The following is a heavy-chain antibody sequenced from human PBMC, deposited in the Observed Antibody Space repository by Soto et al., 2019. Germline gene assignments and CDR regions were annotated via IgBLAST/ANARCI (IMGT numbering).Heavy chain of an antibody. Sequence: SETLSLTCTVSGDSIISSDFYWGWVRQPPGKGLEWIGSIFYLGSSYYNPSLKSRVTMSVDTSKNQFSLRLRSVTAADTALYFCARHSLALRKNNGFHPWGQG. CDR3: ARHSLALRKNNGFHP. D-gene: IGHD3-3*02. CDR1: GDSIISSDFY. CDR2: IFYLGSS. V-gene: IGHV4-39*01. J-gene: IGHJ5*02.